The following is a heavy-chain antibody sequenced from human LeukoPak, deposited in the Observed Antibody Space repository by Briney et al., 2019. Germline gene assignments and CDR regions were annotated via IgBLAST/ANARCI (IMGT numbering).Heavy chain of an antibody. CDR1: GFTVSDNY. CDR2: MYSGGDT. Sequence: GGSLRLSCAASGFTVSDNYMSWVRQAPGKGLEWVSVMYSGGDTYYADAVKGRFTVSRDISTNTLYLQMNGLRTEDAAMYYCARDAPQVPAAGVLASWGQGTLVTVSS. D-gene: IGHD6-13*01. V-gene: IGHV3-53*01. J-gene: IGHJ5*02. CDR3: ARDAPQVPAAGVLAS.